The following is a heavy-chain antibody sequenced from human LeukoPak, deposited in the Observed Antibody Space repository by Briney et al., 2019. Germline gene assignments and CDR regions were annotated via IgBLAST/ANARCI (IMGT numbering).Heavy chain of an antibody. V-gene: IGHV3-11*04. CDR3: AKAKVAGTDYFDY. CDR1: GFTFSDYY. D-gene: IGHD6-19*01. Sequence: GGSLRLSCAASGFTFSDYYMSWIRQAPGKGLEWVSYISSSGSTMYYVDSVKGRFTISRDNAKNSLYLQMNSLRAEDTAVYYCAKAKVAGTDYFDYWGQGTLVTVSS. J-gene: IGHJ4*02. CDR2: ISSSGSTM.